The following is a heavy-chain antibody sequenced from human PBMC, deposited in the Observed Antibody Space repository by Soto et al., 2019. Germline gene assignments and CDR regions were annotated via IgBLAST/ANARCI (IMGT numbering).Heavy chain of an antibody. CDR3: ARGGPGEQ. CDR2: ISNSGSTI. CDR1: GFTFSYYY. J-gene: IGHJ4*02. Sequence: GGSLRLSCAASGFTFSYYYMSWIRQAPGKGLEWVSYISNSGSTIYYADSVKGRFTISRDNAKNSLYLQMNSLRAEDTAVYYCARGGPGEQWGQGTLVTVSS. D-gene: IGHD6-13*01. V-gene: IGHV3-11*01.